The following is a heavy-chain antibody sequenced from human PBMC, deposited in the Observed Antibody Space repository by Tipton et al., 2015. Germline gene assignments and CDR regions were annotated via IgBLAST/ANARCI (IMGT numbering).Heavy chain of an antibody. Sequence: TLSLTCTVSGGSISNYYWSWIRQPAGKGLEWIGRIYTSGRTKYDPSLKSQVTMSLDTSKNQFSLRRSSVTAADTAVYYCARMDILGNWFDPWGQGTLVTVSS. CDR3: ARMDILGNWFDP. CDR2: IYTSGRT. CDR1: GGSISNYY. V-gene: IGHV4-4*07. D-gene: IGHD2-2*03. J-gene: IGHJ5*02.